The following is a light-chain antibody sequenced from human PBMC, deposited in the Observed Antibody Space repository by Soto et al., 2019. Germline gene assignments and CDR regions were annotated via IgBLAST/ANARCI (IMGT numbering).Light chain of an antibody. CDR2: DAS. V-gene: IGKV1-5*01. Sequence: DIQMTQSPSTLSASVGDRVTITCRASQSISSWLAWYQQKPGKAPKLLIYDASSLESGVPSRFSGSGSGTEFTLTISSLQPDDFATYCCQQEWTFGQGTKVEIK. CDR1: QSISSW. CDR3: QQEWT. J-gene: IGKJ1*01.